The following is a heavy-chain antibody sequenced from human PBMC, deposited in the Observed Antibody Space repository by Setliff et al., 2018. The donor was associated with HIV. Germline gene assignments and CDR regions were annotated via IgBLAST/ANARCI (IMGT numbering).Heavy chain of an antibody. Sequence: PSETLSLTCTVSDDSIRSTTYYWGWIRQPPGKGLEWIGTIYYSGSSYSSPSLKSRVTISVDTSQNQFSLKLNSVTAADTAVYYCARHTGDITGTNHLFDYWGQGTLVTAPQ. CDR1: DDSIRSTTYY. CDR2: IYYSGSS. V-gene: IGHV4-39*01. J-gene: IGHJ4*02. CDR3: ARHTGDITGTNHLFDY. D-gene: IGHD1-20*01.